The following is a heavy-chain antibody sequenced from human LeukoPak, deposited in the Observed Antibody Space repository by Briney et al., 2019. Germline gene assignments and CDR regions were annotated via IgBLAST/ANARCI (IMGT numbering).Heavy chain of an antibody. D-gene: IGHD4-17*01. Sequence: PGGSLRLSCAASGFTFSSYGMLWVRQAPGKGLEWVAVISYDGSNKYYADSVKGRFTISRDNSKNTLYLQMNSLRAEDTAVYYCAKASYGDYYFDYWGQGTLVTVSS. J-gene: IGHJ4*02. CDR1: GFTFSSYG. V-gene: IGHV3-30*18. CDR2: ISYDGSNK. CDR3: AKASYGDYYFDY.